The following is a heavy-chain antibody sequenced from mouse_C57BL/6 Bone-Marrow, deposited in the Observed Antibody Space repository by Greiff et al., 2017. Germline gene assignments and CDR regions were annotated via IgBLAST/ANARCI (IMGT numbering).Heavy chain of an antibody. CDR1: GYTFTSYW. CDR3: ARAYYYGSRGDWYFDV. CDR2: IDPSDSYT. J-gene: IGHJ1*03. Sequence: QVQLQQPGAELVKPGASVKLSCKASGYTFTSYWMQWVKQRPGQGLEWIGEIDPSDSYTNYNQKFKGKATLTVDTASRTAYMHLSSLTSEDSAVYYCARAYYYGSRGDWYFDVWGTGTTVTVSA. D-gene: IGHD1-1*01. V-gene: IGHV1-50*01.